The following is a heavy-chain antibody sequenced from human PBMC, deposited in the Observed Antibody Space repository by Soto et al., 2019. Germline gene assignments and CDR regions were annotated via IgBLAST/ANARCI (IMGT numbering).Heavy chain of an antibody. CDR3: ARNYGDYPRDYYYYGMDV. Sequence: GGSLRLSCAASGFTFSSYAMHWVRQAPGKGLEWVAVISYDGSNKYYADSVKGRFTISRDNSKNTLYLQMNSLRAEDTAVYYCARNYGDYPRDYYYYGMDVWGQGTTVTVSS. V-gene: IGHV3-30-3*01. J-gene: IGHJ6*02. D-gene: IGHD4-17*01. CDR2: ISYDGSNK. CDR1: GFTFSSYA.